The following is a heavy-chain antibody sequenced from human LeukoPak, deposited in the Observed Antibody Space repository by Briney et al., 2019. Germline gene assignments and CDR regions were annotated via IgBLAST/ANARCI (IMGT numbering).Heavy chain of an antibody. CDR2: IYYSGST. J-gene: IGHJ6*03. CDR1: GGSVSGTNYY. CDR3: AREDGSNYGSYMDV. Sequence: SETLSLTCTVSGGSVSGTNYYWTWIRQHPGKGLEWIGYIYYSGSTFYNPSLKSRLTISVDTSKNQFSLKLSSVTAADTAVYYCAREDGSNYGSYMDVWGKGTTVTVSS. V-gene: IGHV4-31*03. D-gene: IGHD4-11*01.